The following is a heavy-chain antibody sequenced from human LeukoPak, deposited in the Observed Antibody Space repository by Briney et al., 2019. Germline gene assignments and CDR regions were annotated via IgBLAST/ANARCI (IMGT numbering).Heavy chain of an antibody. V-gene: IGHV3-72*01. Sequence: GGSLRLSCAASGFTFSDHNMDWVRQAPGKGLEWVGRSRNKANSYTTEYGASVKGRFTISRDGSKNPLYLQMNSLRTDDTAVYYCARSSGYYSSDYWGQGTLVTVSA. CDR2: SRNKANSYTT. CDR3: ARSSGYYSSDY. CDR1: GFTFSDHN. J-gene: IGHJ4*02. D-gene: IGHD3-22*01.